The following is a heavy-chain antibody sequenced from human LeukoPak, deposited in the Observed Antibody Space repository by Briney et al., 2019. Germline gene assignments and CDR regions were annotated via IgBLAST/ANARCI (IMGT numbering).Heavy chain of an antibody. CDR2: IYTSGST. J-gene: IGHJ5*02. CDR3: ARDYGQLDP. CDR1: GGSISSGSYY. V-gene: IGHV4-61*02. Sequence: SETLSHTCTVSGGSISSGSYYWSWIRQPAGKGLEWIGRIYTSGSTNYNPSLKSRVTMSVDTSKNQFSLKLSSVTAADTAVYYCARDYGQLDPWGQGTLVTVSS. D-gene: IGHD3-10*01.